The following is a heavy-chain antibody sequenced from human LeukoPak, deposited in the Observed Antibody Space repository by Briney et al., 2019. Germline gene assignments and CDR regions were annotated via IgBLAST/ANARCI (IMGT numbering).Heavy chain of an antibody. CDR3: AKGSYYDFWSPFDY. V-gene: IGHV3-48*01. Sequence: GGSLRLSCAASGFTFSSYSMNWVRQAPGKGLEWVSYISSRSSTIYYADSVKGRFTISRDNAKNSLYLQMNSLRAEDTAVYYCAKGSYYDFWSPFDYWGQGTLVTVSS. CDR1: GFTFSSYS. CDR2: ISSRSSTI. D-gene: IGHD3-3*01. J-gene: IGHJ4*02.